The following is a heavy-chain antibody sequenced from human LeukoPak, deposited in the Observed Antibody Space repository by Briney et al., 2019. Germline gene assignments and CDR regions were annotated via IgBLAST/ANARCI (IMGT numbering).Heavy chain of an antibody. Sequence: GESLKISCKGSGYSFTSYWIGWVRQMPGKGLEWMGIIYPSDSDTRYSPSFQGQVTISADKSISTAYLQWSSLKASDTAMYYCARLGPYGGNSGYFDYWGQGTLVTVSS. J-gene: IGHJ4*02. D-gene: IGHD4-23*01. CDR2: IYPSDSDT. CDR3: ARLGPYGGNSGYFDY. V-gene: IGHV5-51*01. CDR1: GYSFTSYW.